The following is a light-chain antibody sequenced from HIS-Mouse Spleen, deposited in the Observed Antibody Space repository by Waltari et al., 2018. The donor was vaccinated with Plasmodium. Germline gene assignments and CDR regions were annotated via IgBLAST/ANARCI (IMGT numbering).Light chain of an antibody. CDR2: QAS. V-gene: IGLV3-1*01. Sequence: SYELTQPPSVSVSPGQTASINCSGDTLGDKYACWYQQKPGQSPVVVIYQASKRPSGITERFSGSNSGNTATLTISGTQAMDEADYYCQAWDSSVVFGGGTKLTVL. CDR1: TLGDKY. J-gene: IGLJ2*01. CDR3: QAWDSSVV.